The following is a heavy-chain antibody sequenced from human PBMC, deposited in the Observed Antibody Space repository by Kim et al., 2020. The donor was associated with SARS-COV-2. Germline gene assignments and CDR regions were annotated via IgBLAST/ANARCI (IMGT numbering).Heavy chain of an antibody. V-gene: IGHV3-33*01. CDR1: GFTFSSYG. Sequence: GGSLRLSCAASGFTFSSYGMHWVRQAPGKGLEWVAVIWYDGSNKYYADSVKGRFTISRDNSKNTLYLQMNSLRAEDTAVYYCARDGGYDFWSGYYIIGGCTYYFDYWGQGTLVTVSS. CDR2: IWYDGSNK. D-gene: IGHD3-3*01. CDR3: ARDGGYDFWSGYYIIGGCTYYFDY. J-gene: IGHJ4*02.